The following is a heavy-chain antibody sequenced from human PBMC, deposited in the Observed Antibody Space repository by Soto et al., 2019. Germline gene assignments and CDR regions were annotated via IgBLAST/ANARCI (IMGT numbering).Heavy chain of an antibody. CDR2: ISGSGGST. CDR3: AKISTPGTPEKEPEFDP. D-gene: IGHD1-1*01. Sequence: EVQLLESGGGLVQPGGSLRLSCAASGFTFSSYAMSWVRQAPGKGLEWVSAISGSGGSTYYADSVKGRFTISRDNSKNTLYLQMNSLRAEDTAVYYCAKISTPGTPEKEPEFDPWGQGTLVTVSS. J-gene: IGHJ5*02. V-gene: IGHV3-23*01. CDR1: GFTFSSYA.